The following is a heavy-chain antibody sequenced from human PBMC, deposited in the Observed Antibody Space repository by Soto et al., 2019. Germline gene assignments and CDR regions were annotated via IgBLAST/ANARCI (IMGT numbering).Heavy chain of an antibody. Sequence: ASVKVSCKASGGTFSSYAISWVRQAPGQGLEWMGGIIPIFGTANYAQKFQGRVTITADESTSTAYMELSSLRSEDTAVYYCARSRQTTYYDFWSGLGGMDVWGQGTTVTVSS. D-gene: IGHD3-3*01. CDR2: IIPIFGTA. V-gene: IGHV1-69*13. CDR3: ARSRQTTYYDFWSGLGGMDV. J-gene: IGHJ6*02. CDR1: GGTFSSYA.